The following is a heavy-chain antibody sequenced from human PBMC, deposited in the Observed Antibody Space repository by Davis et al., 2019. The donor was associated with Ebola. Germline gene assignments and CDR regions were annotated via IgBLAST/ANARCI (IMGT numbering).Heavy chain of an antibody. CDR2: IRHDDTDK. J-gene: IGHJ5*02. V-gene: IGHV3-30*02. CDR3: ARGGDTSGYYVRDNWFAP. CDR1: GFIFSNYG. D-gene: IGHD3-22*01. Sequence: GESLKISCAASGFIFSNYGMHWVRQAPGKGLEGVAFIRHDDTDKYYADSVKGRFTISRHNSKNTLYLQMNSLRAEDTAVYYCARGGDTSGYYVRDNWFAPWGQGTLVTVSS.